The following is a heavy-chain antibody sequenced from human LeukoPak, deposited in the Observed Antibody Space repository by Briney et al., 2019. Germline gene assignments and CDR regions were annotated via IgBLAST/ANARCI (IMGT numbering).Heavy chain of an antibody. J-gene: IGHJ6*03. CDR2: INDSEST. V-gene: IGHV4-34*01. Sequence: SETLSLTCAVYGGSFSGYYWSWIRQPPGKGLEWIGEINDSESTNYNPSLKSRVSISIDKSNNQFSLTLSSVTAADTALYFCARDVKQFDYYYYMDVWGKGTTVTVSS. D-gene: IGHD5-24*01. CDR3: ARDVKQFDYYYYMDV. CDR1: GGSFSGYY.